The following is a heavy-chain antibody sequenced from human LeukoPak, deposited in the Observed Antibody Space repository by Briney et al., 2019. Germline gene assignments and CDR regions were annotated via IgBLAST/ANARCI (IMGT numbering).Heavy chain of an antibody. J-gene: IGHJ3*02. V-gene: IGHV4-31*03. CDR2: IYYSGST. CDR3: ARGLLSYSSRGHTFDI. CDR1: GGSINNGGYY. Sequence: SQTLSLTCTVSGGSINNGGYYWSWIRQHPGKGLEWIGYIYYSGSTYYNPSLKSRVIISVDTSKNQFSLKLSSVTAADTAVYYCARGLLSYSSRGHTFDIWGQGTMVTVSS. D-gene: IGHD6-13*01.